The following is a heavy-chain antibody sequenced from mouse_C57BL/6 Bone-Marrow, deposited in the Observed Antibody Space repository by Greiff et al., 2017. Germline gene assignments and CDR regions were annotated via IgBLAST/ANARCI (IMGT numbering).Heavy chain of an antibody. CDR2: IDPENGDT. V-gene: IGHV14-4*01. J-gene: IGHJ4*01. CDR3: ARDSSGYNYAMDY. Sequence: VQLQQSGAELVRPGASVKLSCTASGFNIKDDYMHWVKQRPEQGLEWIGWIDPENGDTEYASKFQGKATITADTSSNTAYLQLSSLTSEDSAVYYCARDSSGYNYAMDYWGQGTSVTVSS. CDR1: GFNIKDDY. D-gene: IGHD3-2*02.